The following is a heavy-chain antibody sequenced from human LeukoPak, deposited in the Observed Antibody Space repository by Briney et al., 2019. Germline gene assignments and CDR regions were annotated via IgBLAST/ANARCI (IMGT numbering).Heavy chain of an antibody. CDR2: ISWNSGSI. J-gene: IGHJ3*02. CDR3: AKDRSGLIESSAFDI. D-gene: IGHD3-3*01. V-gene: IGHV3-9*01. CDR1: GFTFDDYA. Sequence: PGRSLRLSCAASGFTFDDYAMHWVRQAPGKGLEWVSGISWNSGSIGYADSVKGRFTISRGNAKNSLYLQMNSLRAEDTALYYCAKDRSGLIESSAFDIWGQGTMVTVSS.